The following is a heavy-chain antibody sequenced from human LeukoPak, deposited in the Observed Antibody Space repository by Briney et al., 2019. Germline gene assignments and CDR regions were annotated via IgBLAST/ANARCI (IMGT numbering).Heavy chain of an antibody. V-gene: IGHV1-69*13. J-gene: IGHJ4*02. D-gene: IGHD1-1*01. CDR2: IIPIFGTA. CDR3: ARDPGRTGYFDY. Sequence: SVKASCKASGGTFSSYAFSWVRQAPGQGLEWMGGIIPIFGTANYAQKFQGRLKITADESTGTAYMELSSLRSEDTAVYYCARDPGRTGYFDYWGQGTLVSVSS. CDR1: GGTFSSYA.